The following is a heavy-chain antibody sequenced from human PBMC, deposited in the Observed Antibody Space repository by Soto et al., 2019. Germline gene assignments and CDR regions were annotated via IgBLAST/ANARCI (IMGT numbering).Heavy chain of an antibody. J-gene: IGHJ3*02. Sequence: SRCWARQDKGKGLEWVGRISPFHGVTNYAQKFQGRVTITADKSTSTAYMELSSLRSEDTAVYYCARLLVPAARGAFDILGKRTMVTVSS. V-gene: IGHV1-69*02. CDR1: S. CDR3: ARLLVPAARGAFDI. D-gene: IGHD2-2*01. CDR2: ISPFHGVT.